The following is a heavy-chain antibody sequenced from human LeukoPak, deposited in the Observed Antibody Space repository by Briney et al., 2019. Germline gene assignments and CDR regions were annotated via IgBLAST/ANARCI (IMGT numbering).Heavy chain of an antibody. CDR2: ISVRSNYI. CDR1: GYTFSSYS. CDR3: VRLRRNSDNSGFYYYYDY. D-gene: IGHD3-22*01. J-gene: IGHJ4*02. Sequence: PGGSLRLSCAASGYTFSSYSINWVRQAPGKGLEWVSSISVRSNYIYYADSVRGRFSISRDDARDSLYLQMNSLRAEDTAVYYCVRLRRNSDNSGFYYYYDYWGQGTLVTVSS. V-gene: IGHV3-21*01.